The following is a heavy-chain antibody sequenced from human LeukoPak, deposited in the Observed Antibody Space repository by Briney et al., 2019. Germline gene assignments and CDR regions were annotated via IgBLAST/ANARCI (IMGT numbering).Heavy chain of an antibody. D-gene: IGHD6-13*01. CDR3: ARVAAAGTFGAFDI. Sequence: GESLKIPCQGSGYSFSNYYIAWVRQMPGKGLEWRGIIYPGDSDTRYSPSFQGRFTISADKSISTAYLQWSSLEASDTAIYYCARVAAAGTFGAFDIWGQGTMVSVSS. CDR2: IYPGDSDT. CDR1: GYSFSNYY. J-gene: IGHJ3*02. V-gene: IGHV5-51*01.